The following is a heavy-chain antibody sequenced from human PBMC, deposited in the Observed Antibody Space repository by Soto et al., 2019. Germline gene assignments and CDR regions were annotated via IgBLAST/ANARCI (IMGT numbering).Heavy chain of an antibody. CDR2: INRSGST. V-gene: IGHV4-34*01. CDR1: GGSFSGYI. D-gene: IGHD1-26*01. J-gene: IGHJ4*02. CDR3: ARGLMSGSYYSGGWYYFDY. Sequence: QVQLQQWGAGLLKPSETLSLTCAVYGGSFSGYIWSWIPQPPGKGLQWIGQINRSGSTNYNPSLKSRVTISLHTSTSQFSLALSSWTAADTAVYYCARGLMSGSYYSGGWYYFDYWGQGTLVTVSS.